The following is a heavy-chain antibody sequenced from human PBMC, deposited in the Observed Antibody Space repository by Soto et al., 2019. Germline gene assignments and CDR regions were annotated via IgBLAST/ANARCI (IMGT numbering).Heavy chain of an antibody. CDR3: ARVDYYDSSGYSGPWKY. CDR2: IYYSGST. V-gene: IGHV4-31*03. CDR1: GGSISSGGYY. J-gene: IGHJ4*02. D-gene: IGHD3-22*01. Sequence: PSETLSLTCTVSGGSISSGGYYWSWIRQHPGKGLEWIGYIYYSGSTYYNPSLKSRVTISVDTSKNQFSLKLSSVTAADTAVYYCARVDYYDSSGYSGPWKYWGQGTLVTVSS.